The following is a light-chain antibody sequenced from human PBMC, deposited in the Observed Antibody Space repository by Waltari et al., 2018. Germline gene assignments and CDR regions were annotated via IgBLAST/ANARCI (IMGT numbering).Light chain of an antibody. CDR3: QHSYNVPLT. CDR2: GAS. Sequence: DIRMTQSPSSLSASIGDRVTISCRASQNIATYLNWYQQKSGKAPKLLIYGASTLQSGVPSRFRGGGSGTGFTRTISSLRPEDVAIYFCQHSYNVPLTFGGGTQVEI. V-gene: IGKV1-39*01. J-gene: IGKJ4*01. CDR1: QNIATY.